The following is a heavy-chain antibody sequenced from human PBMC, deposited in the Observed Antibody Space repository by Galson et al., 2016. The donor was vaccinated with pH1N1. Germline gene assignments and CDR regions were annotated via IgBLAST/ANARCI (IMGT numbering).Heavy chain of an antibody. J-gene: IGHJ3*02. CDR1: GYTFTLYY. D-gene: IGHD3-16*01. V-gene: IGHV1-46*01. CDR3: VGIKGGALDI. CDR2: TDPGSGGT. Sequence: SVKVSCKASGYTFTLYYFHWVRQAPGQGLEWLGITDPGSGGTNYNQKFQGRVTMTRDTSTNTVYVELSTLISEDTAMYYCVGIKGGALDIWGQGTKVIVSS.